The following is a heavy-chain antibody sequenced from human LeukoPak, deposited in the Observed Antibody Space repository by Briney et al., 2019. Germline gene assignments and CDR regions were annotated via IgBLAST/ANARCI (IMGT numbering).Heavy chain of an antibody. CDR2: ISAYNGNT. CDR1: GYTFTSYG. Sequence: ASVKVSCKASGYTFTSYGISWVRQAPGQGLEWMGWISAYNGNTNYAQKLQGRVTMTTDTSTSTAYMELRGLRSDDTAVYYCARDRRLGITGTTYYGMDVWGQGTTVTVSS. J-gene: IGHJ6*02. V-gene: IGHV1-18*01. CDR3: ARDRRLGITGTTYYGMDV. D-gene: IGHD1-7*01.